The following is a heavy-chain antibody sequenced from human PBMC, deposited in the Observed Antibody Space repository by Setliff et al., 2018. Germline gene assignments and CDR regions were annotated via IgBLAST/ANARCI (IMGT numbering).Heavy chain of an antibody. CDR1: GVSFSDYY. D-gene: IGHD3-10*01. J-gene: IGHJ4*02. Sequence: PSETLSLTCTVYGVSFSDYYWGWVRQSPGKGLDWIGEINHSGTTNYDPSLEGRISISVDTSKRLFSLKLTSVTAADMAVYYCARRDGSIIYREFFDYWGQGALVTVSS. CDR3: ARRDGSIIYREFFDY. CDR2: INHSGTT. V-gene: IGHV4-34*01.